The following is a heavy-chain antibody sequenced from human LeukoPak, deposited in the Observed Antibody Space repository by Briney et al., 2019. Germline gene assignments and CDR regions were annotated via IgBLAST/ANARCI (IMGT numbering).Heavy chain of an antibody. Sequence: GGSLRLSCAVSGFALTNHGVSWVRQAPGQGLEWVSIITGTGGKYYGDSVKGRFVLSRDNSKNTVYMRMSSLRAEDTATYYCAKDYCRDGNCPFPFLDSWGQGTQVTVSS. V-gene: IGHV3-23*01. CDR1: GFALTNHG. D-gene: IGHD2-15*01. CDR2: ITGTGGK. J-gene: IGHJ4*02. CDR3: AKDYCRDGNCPFPFLDS.